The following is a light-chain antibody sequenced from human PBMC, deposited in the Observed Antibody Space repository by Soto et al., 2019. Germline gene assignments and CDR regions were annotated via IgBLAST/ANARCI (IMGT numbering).Light chain of an antibody. CDR3: CSSAPESTYV. CDR2: EVS. CDR1: SSDVGNYKY. J-gene: IGLJ1*01. V-gene: IGLV2-14*01. Sequence: QSALTQPASVSGSPGQSITISCTGTSSDVGNYKYVSWYQQHPGKAPKLMIYEVSNRPSGVSNRFSGSKSGNTASLTISGLQAADETDYFCCSSAPESTYVCGTGTKVTVL.